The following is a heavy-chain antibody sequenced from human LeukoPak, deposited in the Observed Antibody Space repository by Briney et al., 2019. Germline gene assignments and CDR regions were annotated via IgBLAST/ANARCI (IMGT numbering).Heavy chain of an antibody. Sequence: PGGPLRLCXGACGFTFSNYIGKGVRMAPEEGVEWGSSNSSSSSNIYYAASVKGRFIIANDNAKNPLHLQINSRRADAPDVYYCARGCVVVESAAIQVSDYWGQGTLVTVSS. V-gene: IGHV3-21*01. CDR3: ARGCVVVESAAIQVSDY. CDR1: GFTFSNYI. J-gene: IGHJ4*02. CDR2: NSSSSSNI. D-gene: IGHD2-2*02.